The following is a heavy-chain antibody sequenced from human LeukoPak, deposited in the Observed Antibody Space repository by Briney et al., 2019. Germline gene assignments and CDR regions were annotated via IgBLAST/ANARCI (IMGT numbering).Heavy chain of an antibody. V-gene: IGHV4-4*07. D-gene: IGHD3-10*01. CDR3: HMVRVGGYFDY. J-gene: IGHJ4*02. Sequence: PSETLSLTCTVSGGSISSYYWSWIRQPAGKGLEWIGRIYTSGSTNYNPSLKSRVNISLDTSKNQVSLRLNFVTAADTALYFCHMVRVGGYFDYWGQGTLVTVSS. CDR1: GGSISSYY. CDR2: IYTSGST.